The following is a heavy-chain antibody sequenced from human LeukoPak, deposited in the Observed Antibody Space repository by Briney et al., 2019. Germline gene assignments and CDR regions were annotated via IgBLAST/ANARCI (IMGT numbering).Heavy chain of an antibody. D-gene: IGHD3-22*01. CDR3: AKVKRITMIVVVIHWTWFGMDG. Sequence: GGSLRLLCAASGFTFSIYAMSWVRQAPGKGLEWVSAISGSGGSTYYADSVKGRFTISRDNSKTTLYLQMNSLRAEDTAVYFCAKVKRITMIVVVIHWTWFGMDGWGQGTTVTDPS. CDR1: GFTFSIYA. J-gene: IGHJ6*02. V-gene: IGHV3-23*01. CDR2: ISGSGGST.